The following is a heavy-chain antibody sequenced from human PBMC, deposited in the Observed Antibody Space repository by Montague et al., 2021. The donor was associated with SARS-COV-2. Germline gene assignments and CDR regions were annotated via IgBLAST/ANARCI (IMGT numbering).Heavy chain of an antibody. Sequence: SETLSLTCTVSGGSISSYYWSWIRQPPGKGLEWIGYIYYSGSTNYNPSLKSRVTITVDTTKNQFSLKQRSATAADTAVYYCARGFDYWGQGTLVTVSS. CDR3: ARGFDY. V-gene: IGHV4-59*13. CDR1: GGSISSYY. J-gene: IGHJ4*02. CDR2: IYYSGST.